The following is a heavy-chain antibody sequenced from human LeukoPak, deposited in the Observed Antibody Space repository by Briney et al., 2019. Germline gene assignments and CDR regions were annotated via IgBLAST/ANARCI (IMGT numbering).Heavy chain of an antibody. J-gene: IGHJ6*03. D-gene: IGHD6-6*01. CDR1: GGTFSNYA. Sequence: SVKVSCKASGGTFSNYAISWVRQAPGQGLEWMGGIMPILGTTNYAQKFQGRVTINADKSTSTAYMELSSLRSEDTAVYYCARSIMGGSSSESSYYYYYMDVWGKGTTVTVSS. V-gene: IGHV1-69*06. CDR2: IMPILGTT. CDR3: ARSIMGGSSSESSYYYYYMDV.